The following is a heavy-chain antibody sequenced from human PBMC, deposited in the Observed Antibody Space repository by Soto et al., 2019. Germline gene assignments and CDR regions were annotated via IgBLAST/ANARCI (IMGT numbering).Heavy chain of an antibody. CDR3: ARRGGGGYPFYFDS. J-gene: IGHJ4*02. Sequence: QVQLQQWGAGLLQSSETLSLTCAVYGASVNDYYWTWIRKSPGTGLEWIGEIHYNGRTNYNPSLRSRVTISLQTSKTQFSLKLSSVTAADTAVYYCARRGGGGYPFYFDSWGQGTLVTVSS. CDR1: GASVNDYY. V-gene: IGHV4-34*01. D-gene: IGHD1-26*01. CDR2: IHYNGRT.